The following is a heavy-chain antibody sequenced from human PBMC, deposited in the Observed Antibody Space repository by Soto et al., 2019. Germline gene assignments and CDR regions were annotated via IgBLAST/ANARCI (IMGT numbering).Heavy chain of an antibody. D-gene: IGHD1-1*01. CDR3: GRKQNWNDEGCAFDI. V-gene: IGHV1-46*01. CDR2: INPSGGST. CDR1: GYTFTSYY. J-gene: IGHJ3*02. Sequence: ASVKVSCKASGYTFTSYYMHWVRQAPGQGLEWMGIINPSGGSTNYAQKFQGRVTITTDTSTSTAYMELSSLRSEDTAVYYCGRKQNWNDEGCAFDIWGQGTMVTVSS.